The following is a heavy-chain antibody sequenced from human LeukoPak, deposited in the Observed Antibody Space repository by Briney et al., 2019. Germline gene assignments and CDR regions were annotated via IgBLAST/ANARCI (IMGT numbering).Heavy chain of an antibody. D-gene: IGHD5-18*01. CDR2: ISGSGGST. V-gene: IGHV3-23*01. Sequence: GGSLRLSCAASGFTFSSYAMSWVRQAPGKGLEWVSAISGSGGSTYYADSVKGRFTISRDNSKNTLYLQMNSLRAEDTAVYYCAKDPVGYSYGNWFDPWGQGTLVTVSS. CDR1: GFTFSSYA. J-gene: IGHJ5*02. CDR3: AKDPVGYSYGNWFDP.